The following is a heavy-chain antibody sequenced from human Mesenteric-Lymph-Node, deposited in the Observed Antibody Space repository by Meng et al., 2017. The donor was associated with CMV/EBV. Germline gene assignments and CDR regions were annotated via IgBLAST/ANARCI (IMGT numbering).Heavy chain of an antibody. J-gene: IGHJ4*02. CDR1: GFTFSNFA. Sequence: LSLTCAASGFTFSNFAMTWVRHIPGRGLEAVSSISDGGDRTYYVGSAKGRFTISRDNSKNMVYLQMNSLTAEDTAVYRCAKDHYGGNFGSAGGIDSWGQGTLVTVSS. CDR2: ISDGGDRT. D-gene: IGHD4-23*01. CDR3: AKDHYGGNFGSAGGIDS. V-gene: IGHV3-23*01.